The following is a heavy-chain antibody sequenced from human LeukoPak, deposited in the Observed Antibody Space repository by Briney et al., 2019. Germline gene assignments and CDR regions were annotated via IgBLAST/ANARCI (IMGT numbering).Heavy chain of an antibody. CDR2: ISSSSSYI. CDR1: GFTFSSYS. Sequence: GGSLRLSCAAPGFTFSSYSMNWVRQAPGKGLEWVSSISSSSSYIYYADSVKGRFTISKDNAKNSLYLQMNSLRAEDTAVYYCARDLGYSSGWYGYYFDYWGQGTLVTVSS. D-gene: IGHD6-19*01. V-gene: IGHV3-21*01. CDR3: ARDLGYSSGWYGYYFDY. J-gene: IGHJ4*02.